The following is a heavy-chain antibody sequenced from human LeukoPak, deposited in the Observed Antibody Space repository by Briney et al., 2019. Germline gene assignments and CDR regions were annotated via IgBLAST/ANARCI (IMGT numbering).Heavy chain of an antibody. Sequence: GGSLRLSCAASGFTFSSYSMTWFRQAPGKGLEWVSSISSSSSYIYYADSVKGRFTISRDNAKNSLYLQMNSLRAEDTAVYYCASVAEELEQRFDYWGQGTLVTVSS. CDR1: GFTFSSYS. CDR2: ISSSSSYI. V-gene: IGHV3-21*01. J-gene: IGHJ4*02. CDR3: ASVAEELEQRFDY. D-gene: IGHD1/OR15-1a*01.